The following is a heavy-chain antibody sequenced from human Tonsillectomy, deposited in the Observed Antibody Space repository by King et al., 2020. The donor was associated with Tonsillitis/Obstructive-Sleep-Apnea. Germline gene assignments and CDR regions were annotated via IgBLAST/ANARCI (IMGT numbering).Heavy chain of an antibody. V-gene: IGHV3-23*04. Sequence: VQLVESGGLLLQPGGSLRLSCAASGFTFSTYAMSCVRQAPGKGLEWVSSISGSGATTYYADSVKGRFTISRDNSKNTLYLQMNTLRAEDTAIYYCAKISSWEFLRYLDYWGQGTLVTVYS. CDR3: AKISSWEFLRYLDY. D-gene: IGHD3-10*01. CDR1: GFTFSTYA. CDR2: ISGSGATT. J-gene: IGHJ4*02.